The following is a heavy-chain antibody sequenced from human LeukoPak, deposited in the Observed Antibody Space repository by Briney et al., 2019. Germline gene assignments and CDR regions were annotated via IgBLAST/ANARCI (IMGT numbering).Heavy chain of an antibody. CDR2: ISGTGGGT. CDR1: GFTFGTYA. V-gene: IGHV3-23*01. J-gene: IGHJ4*02. Sequence: GGSLRPSCAASGFTFGTYAMSWVRLAPGEGLEWVSAISGTGGGTYYADSVKGRFTISRDNSKNTLYLQMNSLRAEDTAVYYCAKFTPPYFDYWGQGTLVTVSS. CDR3: AKFTPPYFDY.